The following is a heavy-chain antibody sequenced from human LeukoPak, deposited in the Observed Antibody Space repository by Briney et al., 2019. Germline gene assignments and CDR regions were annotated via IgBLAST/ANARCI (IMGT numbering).Heavy chain of an antibody. J-gene: IGHJ4*02. V-gene: IGHV3-30*02. CDR2: IRYDGSNK. Sequence: PGGSLRLSCAASGFTFSSYGMHWVRQAPGKGPEWVAFIRYDGSNKYYADSVKGRFTISRDNSKNTLYLQMNSLRAEDTAVYYCAKVMAGGNRIAAAGTLDYWGQGTLVTVSS. CDR3: AKVMAGGNRIAAAGTLDY. D-gene: IGHD6-13*01. CDR1: GFTFSSYG.